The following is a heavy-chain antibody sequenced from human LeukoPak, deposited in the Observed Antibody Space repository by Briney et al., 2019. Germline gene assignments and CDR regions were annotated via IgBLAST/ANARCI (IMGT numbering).Heavy chain of an antibody. CDR1: GFTFSSYG. Sequence: GRSLRLSCAASGFTFSSYGMHWVRQAPGKGLEWVAVISYDGSNKYYADSVKGRFTISGNNSKNTLYLQMNSLRAEDTAVYYCAKDMYDILTGYDIGRDNWFDPWGQGTLVSVSS. V-gene: IGHV3-30*18. D-gene: IGHD3-9*01. J-gene: IGHJ5*02. CDR2: ISYDGSNK. CDR3: AKDMYDILTGYDIGRDNWFDP.